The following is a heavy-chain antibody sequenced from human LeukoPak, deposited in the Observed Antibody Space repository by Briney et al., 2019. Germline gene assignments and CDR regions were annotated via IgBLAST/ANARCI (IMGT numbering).Heavy chain of an antibody. CDR2: INHSGST. D-gene: IGHD3-10*01. J-gene: IGHJ5*02. CDR1: GGSFSGYY. V-gene: IGHV4-34*01. CDR3: ARGPATGITMVRGVRRWFDT. Sequence: PSETLSLTCAVYGGSFSGYYWSWIRQPPGKGLEWIGEINHSGSTNYNPSLKSRGTISVDTSKNQFSLKLSSVTAADTAVYYCARGPATGITMVRGVRRWFDTWGQGTLVTVSS.